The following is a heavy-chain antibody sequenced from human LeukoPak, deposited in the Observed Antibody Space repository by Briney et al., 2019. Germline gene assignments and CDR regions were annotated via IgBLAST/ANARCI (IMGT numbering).Heavy chain of an antibody. D-gene: IGHD5-18*01. CDR3: AKEQVATAFDP. Sequence: ASVKVSCKASGYTFTGYYMHWLRQAPGQGLEWMGWINPNSGGTKYAQKFQGRVTMTRDTSISTAYMGLSRLRSDDTAVYYCAKEQVATAFDPWGQGTLVTVSS. J-gene: IGHJ5*02. CDR1: GYTFTGYY. V-gene: IGHV1-2*02. CDR2: INPNSGGT.